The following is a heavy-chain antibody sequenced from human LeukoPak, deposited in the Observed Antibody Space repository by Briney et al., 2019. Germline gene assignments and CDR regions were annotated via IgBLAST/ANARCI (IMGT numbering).Heavy chain of an antibody. CDR3: ARDLGGIYSGSYYS. Sequence: PGGSLGLSCAASGFTVSSSYMNWVRQAPGKGLEWVSLIYSGGSTYYADSVKGRFTISRDNSKNTLYLQMNSLRAEDTAVYYCARDLGGIYSGSYYSWGQGTLVTVSS. CDR1: GFTVSSSY. CDR2: IYSGGST. D-gene: IGHD1-26*01. J-gene: IGHJ4*02. V-gene: IGHV3-53*01.